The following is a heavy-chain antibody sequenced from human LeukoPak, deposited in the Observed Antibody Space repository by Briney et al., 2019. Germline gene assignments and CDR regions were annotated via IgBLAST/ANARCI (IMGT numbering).Heavy chain of an antibody. J-gene: IGHJ4*02. D-gene: IGHD3-10*01. CDR3: ARAIRFEGQIDY. CDR1: GFTFSSYA. CDR2: MKQDGREK. Sequence: GGSLRLSCAASGFTFSSYAMSWVRQAPGKGLEWVANMKQDGREKYYVDSVKGRFTISRDNAKNSLYLQMNSLRDEDTAVYYCARAIRFEGQIDYWGQGTLVTVSS. V-gene: IGHV3-7*01.